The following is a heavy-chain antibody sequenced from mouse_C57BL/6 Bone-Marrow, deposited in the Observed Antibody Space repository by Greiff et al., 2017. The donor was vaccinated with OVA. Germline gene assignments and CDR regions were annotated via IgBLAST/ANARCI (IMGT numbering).Heavy chain of an antibody. CDR1: GYTFTDYY. CDR2: IYPGSGNT. D-gene: IGHD1-1*01. V-gene: IGHV1-76*01. J-gene: IGHJ4*01. Sequence: QVQLKESGAELVRPGASVKLSCKASGYTFTDYYINWVKQRPGQGLEWIARIYPGSGNTYYNEKFKGKATLTAEKSSSTAYMQLSSLTSEDSAVYFCASFYYYGSSYAMDYWGQGTSVTVSS. CDR3: ASFYYYGSSYAMDY.